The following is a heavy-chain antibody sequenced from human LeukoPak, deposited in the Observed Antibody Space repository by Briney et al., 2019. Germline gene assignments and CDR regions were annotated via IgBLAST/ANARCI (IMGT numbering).Heavy chain of an antibody. CDR1: GFNFRAYW. CDR3: ARETPRRGETRDGYR. J-gene: IGHJ4*02. CDR2: IKEDGSET. V-gene: IGHV3-7*01. D-gene: IGHD5-24*01. Sequence: GGSLRLSCTTSGFNFRAYWMGWVRQAPGKGLECLANIKEDGSETYYADSVKGRFTISRDNPKNLLFLQINSLRVEDTAVYYCARETPRRGETRDGYRWGQGTVVTVSP.